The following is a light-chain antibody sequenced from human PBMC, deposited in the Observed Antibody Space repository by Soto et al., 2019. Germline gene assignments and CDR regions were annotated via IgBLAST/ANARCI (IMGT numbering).Light chain of an antibody. CDR1: QSISNF. V-gene: IGKV1-39*01. CDR3: QQSYSSPAFT. CDR2: AAS. Sequence: DIRMTQSPSSLSASVGDRVSITCRASQSISNFLNWYQQKPGKAPKLLIYAASNLHSGVPSRFSGSGSRTEFTLTITSLQPEDFATYYCQQSYSSPAFTFGPGTKVDVK. J-gene: IGKJ3*01.